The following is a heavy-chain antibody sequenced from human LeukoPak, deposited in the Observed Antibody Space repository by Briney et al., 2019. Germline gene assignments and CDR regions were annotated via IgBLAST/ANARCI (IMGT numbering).Heavy chain of an antibody. V-gene: IGHV3-7*01. CDR2: IKEDGSQK. CDR1: RFTFSGSW. CDR3: VRNLAYNSFDI. Sequence: GGSLRLSCAASRFTFSGSWMAWVRQAPGKGLEWVATIKEDGSQKYYIDFVKGRFTISRDNAKNSLFLQMNSLRVEDTAVYFCVRNLAYNSFDIWGQGTMVTVS. J-gene: IGHJ3*02. D-gene: IGHD5-24*01.